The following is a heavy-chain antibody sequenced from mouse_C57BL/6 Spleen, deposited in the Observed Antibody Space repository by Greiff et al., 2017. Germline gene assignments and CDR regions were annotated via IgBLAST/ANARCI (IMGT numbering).Heavy chain of an antibody. J-gene: IGHJ4*01. CDR3: ARGELRDGAMDY. CDR2: INPYNGGT. D-gene: IGHD3-2*02. CDR1: GYTFTDYY. V-gene: IGHV1-19*01. Sequence: EVQLQQSGPVLVKPGASVKMSCKASGYTFTDYYMNWVKQSHGKSLEWIGVINPYNGGTSYNQKFKGKATLTVDKSSSTAYMELNSLTSEDSAVYYCARGELRDGAMDYWGQGTSVTVSS.